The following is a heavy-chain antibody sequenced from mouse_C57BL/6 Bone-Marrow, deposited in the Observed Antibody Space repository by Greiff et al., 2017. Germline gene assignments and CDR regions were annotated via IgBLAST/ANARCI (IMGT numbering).Heavy chain of an antibody. V-gene: IGHV6-3*01. D-gene: IGHD1-1*01. CDR2: IRLKSDNYAT. CDR1: GFTFSNYW. CDR3: TAIYYYGSSYVDDY. Sequence: EVQGVESGGGLVQPGGSMKLSCVASGFTFSNYWMNWVRQSPEKGLEWVAQIRLKSDNYATHYAESVKGRFTISRDDSKSSVYLQMNNLRAEDTGIYYCTAIYYYGSSYVDDYWGQGTTLTVSS. J-gene: IGHJ2*01.